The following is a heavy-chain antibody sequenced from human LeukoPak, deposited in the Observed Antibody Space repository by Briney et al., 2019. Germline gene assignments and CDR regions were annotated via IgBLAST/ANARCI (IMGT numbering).Heavy chain of an antibody. Sequence: SETLSLTCAVYGGSFSGYSWSWIRQPPGKGLEWIGYIYHSGSTYYNPSLKSRVTISVDRSKNQFSLKLSSVTAADTAVYYCARAFLRGSGSSDAFDIWGQGTMVTVSS. V-gene: IGHV4-30-2*01. D-gene: IGHD3-10*01. CDR3: ARAFLRGSGSSDAFDI. J-gene: IGHJ3*02. CDR1: GGSFSGYS. CDR2: IYHSGST.